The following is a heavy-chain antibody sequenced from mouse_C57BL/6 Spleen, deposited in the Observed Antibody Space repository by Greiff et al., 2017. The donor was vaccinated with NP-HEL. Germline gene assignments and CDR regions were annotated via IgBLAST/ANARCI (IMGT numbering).Heavy chain of an antibody. CDR3: ARSPVVAIPYYYAMDY. J-gene: IGHJ4*01. D-gene: IGHD1-1*01. V-gene: IGHV1-80*01. CDR1: GYAFSSYW. CDR2: IYPGDGDT. Sequence: VQLQQSGAELVKPGASVKISYKASGYAFSSYWMNWVKQRPGKGLEWIGQIYPGDGDTNYNGKFKGKATLTADKSSSTAYMQLSSLTSEDSAVYFCARSPVVAIPYYYAMDYWGQGTSVTVSS.